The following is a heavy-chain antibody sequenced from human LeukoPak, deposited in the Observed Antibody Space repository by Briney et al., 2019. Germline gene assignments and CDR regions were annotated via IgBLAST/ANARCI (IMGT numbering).Heavy chain of an antibody. CDR2: ISSSSSYI. V-gene: IGHV3-21*01. CDR3: ARDSTPLPHNWNYVLRPHMDV. Sequence: GGSLRLSCAASGFTFSSYSMNWVRQAPGKGLEWVSSISSSSSYIYYADSVKGRFTISRDNAKNSLYLQMNSLRAEDTAVYYCARDSTPLPHNWNYVLRPHMDVWGKGTTVTVSS. D-gene: IGHD1-7*01. CDR1: GFTFSSYS. J-gene: IGHJ6*03.